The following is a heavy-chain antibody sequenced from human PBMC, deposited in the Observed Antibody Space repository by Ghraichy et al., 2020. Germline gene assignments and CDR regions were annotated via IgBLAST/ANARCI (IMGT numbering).Heavy chain of an antibody. D-gene: IGHD2-15*01. CDR3: AREYCSGGRCFFGTGGSHHAD. V-gene: IGHV3-74*01. Sequence: GGSLRLSCAASGFTLSNYWMHWVRQAPGKGLVWVSRIKSDGSSTIYADSVKGRFTISRDNAKNTLYLQMNSLRAEDTAVYYCAREYCSGGRCFFGTGGSHHADWGQGTMVTVSS. J-gene: IGHJ4*02. CDR2: IKSDGSST. CDR1: GFTLSNYW.